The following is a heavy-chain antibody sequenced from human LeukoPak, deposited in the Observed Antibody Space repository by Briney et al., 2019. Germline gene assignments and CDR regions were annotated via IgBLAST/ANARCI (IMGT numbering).Heavy chain of an antibody. Sequence: PGGTLRLSCAASGFTFSTYGMTWVRQAPGKGLEWVSSISGSGDSTYYADSVKGRFTISRDNSKNTVYLQMNSLRAEDTTIYYCAREVGLFDYWGQGTLVTVSS. V-gene: IGHV3-23*01. CDR3: AREVGLFDY. D-gene: IGHD1-26*01. CDR1: GFTFSTYG. CDR2: ISGSGDST. J-gene: IGHJ4*02.